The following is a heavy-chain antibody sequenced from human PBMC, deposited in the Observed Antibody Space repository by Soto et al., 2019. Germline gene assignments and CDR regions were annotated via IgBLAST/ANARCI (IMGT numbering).Heavy chain of an antibody. Sequence: ASVKVSCKASGYTFTSYYMHWVRQAPGQGLEWMGIINPSGGSTSYAQKFQGRVTMTRDTSTSTVYMELSSLRSEDTAVYYCARDRNEYSSSWMRGMDVWGQGTTVTVSS. V-gene: IGHV1-46*01. D-gene: IGHD6-13*01. CDR1: GYTFTSYY. CDR2: INPSGGST. J-gene: IGHJ6*02. CDR3: ARDRNEYSSSWMRGMDV.